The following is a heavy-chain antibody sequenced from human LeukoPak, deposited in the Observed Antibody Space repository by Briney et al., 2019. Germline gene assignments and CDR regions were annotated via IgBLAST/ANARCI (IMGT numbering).Heavy chain of an antibody. V-gene: IGHV4-59*01. CDR1: GGSISSYY. CDR2: IYYSGST. J-gene: IGHJ4*02. Sequence: SETLSLTCTVSGGSISSYYWSWIRQPPGKGLEWIGYIYYSGSTNYNPSLKSRVTISVDTSKNQFSLKLSSVTAADTAVYYCARDPGITLFDCWGQGTLVTVSS. D-gene: IGHD3-10*01. CDR3: ARDPGITLFDC.